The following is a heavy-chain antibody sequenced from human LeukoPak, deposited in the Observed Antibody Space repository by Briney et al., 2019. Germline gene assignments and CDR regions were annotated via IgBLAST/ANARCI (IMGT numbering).Heavy chain of an antibody. Sequence: SGGSLRLSCAASGFIFSSYGMPWVRQAPGKGLEWVAVISYDGSNKYYADSVKGRFTISRDNSKNTLYLQMNSLRAEDTAVYYCAKDFGQAAMVFGGPDYWGQGTLVTVSS. CDR1: GFIFSSYG. CDR2: ISYDGSNK. D-gene: IGHD5-18*01. V-gene: IGHV3-30*18. CDR3: AKDFGQAAMVFGGPDY. J-gene: IGHJ4*02.